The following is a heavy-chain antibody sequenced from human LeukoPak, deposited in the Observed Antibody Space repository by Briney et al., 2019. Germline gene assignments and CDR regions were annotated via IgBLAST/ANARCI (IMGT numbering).Heavy chain of an antibody. CDR3: ARDREVPEDY. CDR2: ICSSSSYI. V-gene: IGHV3-21*01. J-gene: IGHJ4*02. Sequence: GGSLRLSCAASGFTFSSYSMNWVRQAPGKGLEWVSSICSSSSYIYYADSVKGRFTISRDNAKNSLYLQMNSLRAEDTAVYYCARDREVPEDYWGQGTLVTVSS. CDR1: GFTFSSYS. D-gene: IGHD1-26*01.